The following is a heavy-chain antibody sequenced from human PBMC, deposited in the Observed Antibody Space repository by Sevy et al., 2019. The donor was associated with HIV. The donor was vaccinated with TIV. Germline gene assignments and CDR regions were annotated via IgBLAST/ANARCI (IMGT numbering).Heavy chain of an antibody. CDR2: LSFGCGEI. V-gene: IGHV3-23*01. CDR3: AREGCTKPHDY. CDR1: GFTFSKYS. Sequence: GGSLRLSCAASGFTFSKYSMSWVRQPPGKGLEWVSTLSFGCGEINYADSVKGRFTISRDNSKSSVYLQMNNVRAEDTAVYYCAREGCTKPHDYWGQGTLVTVSS. J-gene: IGHJ4*02. D-gene: IGHD2-8*01.